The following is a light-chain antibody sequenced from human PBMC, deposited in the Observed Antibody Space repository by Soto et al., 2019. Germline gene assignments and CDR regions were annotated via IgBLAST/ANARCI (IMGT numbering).Light chain of an antibody. CDR2: GNS. Sequence: QSVLTQPPSVSGAPGQRVTISCTGSSSNIGAGYDVHWYQQLPGTAPKLLIYGNSNRPSGVPDRFSGSESGTSASLAITGLQAEDEADYYCQSYDSSLDVVFGGGTKLTVL. V-gene: IGLV1-40*01. CDR3: QSYDSSLDVV. CDR1: SSNIGAGYD. J-gene: IGLJ2*01.